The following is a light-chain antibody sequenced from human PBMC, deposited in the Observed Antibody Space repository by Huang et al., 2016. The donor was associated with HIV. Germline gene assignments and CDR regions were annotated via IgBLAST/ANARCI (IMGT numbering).Light chain of an antibody. CDR1: QSISSSY. Sequence: EIVLTQSPGTLSLSPGERATLSCRASQSISSSYLAWYQQKPGQAPRLLIYGASGMATGVPDRFSGSGSGTDFILTISRLEPEDFAVYYCQQYGNSLFTFGPGTKVDIK. CDR2: GAS. CDR3: QQYGNSLFT. J-gene: IGKJ3*01. V-gene: IGKV3-20*01.